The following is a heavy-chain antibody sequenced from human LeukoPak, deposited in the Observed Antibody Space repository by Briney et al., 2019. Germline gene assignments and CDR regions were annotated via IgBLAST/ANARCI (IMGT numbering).Heavy chain of an antibody. CDR1: EFTFDDYA. V-gene: IGHV3-9*01. CDR2: ISWNSGSI. Sequence: GRSLRLSCAASEFTFDDYAMHWVRQAPGKGLEWVSGISWNSGSIGYADSVKGRFTISRDNAKNSLYLQMNSLRAEDTALYYCAKDMGYSGYDGSGMDVWGQGTTVTVSS. D-gene: IGHD5-12*01. J-gene: IGHJ6*02. CDR3: AKDMGYSGYDGSGMDV.